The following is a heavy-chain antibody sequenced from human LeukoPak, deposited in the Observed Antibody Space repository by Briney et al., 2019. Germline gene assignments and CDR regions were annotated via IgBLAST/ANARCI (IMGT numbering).Heavy chain of an antibody. V-gene: IGHV1-2*02. J-gene: IGHJ5*02. CDR1: GYTFTGYY. CDR2: INPNSGGT. CDR3: ARVPLSARPIAAAFNP. D-gene: IGHD6-13*01. Sequence: ASVKVSCKASGYTFTGYYMHWVRQAPGQGLEWMGWINPNSGGTNYAQKFQGRVTMTRDTSISTAYMELSRLRSDDTAVCYCARVPLSARPIAAAFNPWGQGTLVTVSS.